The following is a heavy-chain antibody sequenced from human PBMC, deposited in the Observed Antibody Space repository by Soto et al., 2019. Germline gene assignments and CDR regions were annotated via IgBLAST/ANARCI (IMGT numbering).Heavy chain of an antibody. CDR1: GGSISSYY. J-gene: IGHJ4*02. Sequence: SETLGVSCTFSGGSISSYYWSWIRQPPGKGLEWIGYIYYSGSTNYNPSLKSRVTISVDTSKNQFSLKLSSVTAADTALYYCARAIEVTTLDYWGQGTMVTVSS. V-gene: IGHV4-59*01. CDR2: IYYSGST. CDR3: ARAIEVTTLDY. D-gene: IGHD4-17*01.